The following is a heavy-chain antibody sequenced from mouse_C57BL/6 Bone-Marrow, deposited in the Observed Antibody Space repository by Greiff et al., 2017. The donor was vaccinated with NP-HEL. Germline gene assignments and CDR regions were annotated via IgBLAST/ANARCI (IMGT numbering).Heavy chain of an antibody. CDR3: ARGEPLDY. J-gene: IGHJ4*01. CDR1: GYSITSGYY. V-gene: IGHV3-6*01. Sequence: ESGPGLVKPSQSLSLTCSVTGYSITSGYYWNWIRQFPGNKLEWMGYISYDGSNNYNPSLKNRISITRDTSKNQFFLKLNSVTTEDTATYYCARGEPLDYWGQGTSVTVSS. CDR2: ISYDGSN.